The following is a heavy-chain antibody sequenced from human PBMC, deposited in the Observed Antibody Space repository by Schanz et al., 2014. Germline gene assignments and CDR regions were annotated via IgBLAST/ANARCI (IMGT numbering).Heavy chain of an antibody. V-gene: IGHV3-23*04. D-gene: IGHD3-9*01. CDR1: GFTFRDYY. J-gene: IGHJ4*02. Sequence: VQLVESGGGLVQPGGSLRLSCAASGFTFRDYYMSWVRQAPGKGLEWVSALSGSGGSTYYADSVKGRFTISRDNSKNTLYLQMNSLRAEDTAVYYCAKQIHDDILTVTRNWGQGTLVTVSS. CDR2: LSGSGGST. CDR3: AKQIHDDILTVTRN.